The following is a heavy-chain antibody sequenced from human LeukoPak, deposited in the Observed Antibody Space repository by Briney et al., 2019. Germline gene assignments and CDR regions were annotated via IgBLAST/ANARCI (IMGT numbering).Heavy chain of an antibody. CDR1: GVSISNYY. J-gene: IGHJ5*02. V-gene: IGHV4-59*01. CDR2: ISYSGST. Sequence: SETLSLTCTVSGVSISNYYWNWIRQPPGKGLEWIGNISYSGSTNYHPSLKSRVTISLDTSNNQFSLKLSSVTAADTAVCYCARVNPYQSSTYYYDTWGQGTLVTVSS. D-gene: IGHD3-22*01. CDR3: ARVNPYQSSTYYYDT.